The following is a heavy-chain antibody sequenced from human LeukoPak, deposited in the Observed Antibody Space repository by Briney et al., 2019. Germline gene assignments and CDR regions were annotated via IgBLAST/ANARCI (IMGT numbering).Heavy chain of an antibody. CDR3: ARGSTVVVPAGGSTKNNWFDP. CDR2: INTGNGNT. J-gene: IGHJ5*02. D-gene: IGHD2-2*01. CDR1: GYIFTSYP. Sequence: ASVKVSCKASGYIFTSYPIHWVRQAPGQRLEWMGWINTGNGNTKYSQKFEGRVTVTRDTSATAAYMELSSLRSEDTAVYYCARGSTVVVPAGGSTKNNWFDPWGQGTLVTVSS. V-gene: IGHV1-3*04.